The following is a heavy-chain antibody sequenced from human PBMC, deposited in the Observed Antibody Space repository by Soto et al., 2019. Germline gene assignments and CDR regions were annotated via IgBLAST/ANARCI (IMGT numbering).Heavy chain of an antibody. CDR3: ARERVMITFGGVIVRFGVDV. V-gene: IGHV1-2*04. CDR1: GYTFTGYY. D-gene: IGHD3-16*02. Sequence: ASVKVSCKASGYTFTGYYMHWVRQAPGQGLEWMGWINPNSGGTNYAQKFQGWVTMTRDTSISTAYMELSRLRFDDTAVYYCARERVMITFGGVIVRFGVDVWGQGTTVTVSS. CDR2: INPNSGGT. J-gene: IGHJ6*02.